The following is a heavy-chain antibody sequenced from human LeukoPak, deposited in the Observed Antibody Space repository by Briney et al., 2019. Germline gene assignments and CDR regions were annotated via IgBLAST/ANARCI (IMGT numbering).Heavy chain of an antibody. CDR1: GGSISSYY. J-gene: IGHJ4*02. CDR2: IYYSGST. Sequence: PSETLSLTCTVSGGSISSYYWSWIRQPPGKGLEWIGYIYYSGSTNYNPSLKSRVTISVDTSKNQFSLKLSSVTAADTAWYYCARHQGGSSWYYFDYWGQGTLATVSS. V-gene: IGHV4-59*08. CDR3: ARHQGGSSWYYFDY. D-gene: IGHD6-13*01.